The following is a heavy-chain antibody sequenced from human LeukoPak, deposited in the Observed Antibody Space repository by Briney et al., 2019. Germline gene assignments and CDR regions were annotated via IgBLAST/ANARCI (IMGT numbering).Heavy chain of an antibody. Sequence: PSETLSLTCTVSGGSIRSSGYYWGWIRQPPGKELEWIGSIYYSGSTDYNPSLKSRVTITVDTSKNQFSLKLSSVTAADTAVYYCAPQDYYGSGSYRSFHIWGQGTMVTVSS. J-gene: IGHJ3*02. V-gene: IGHV4-39*01. CDR3: APQDYYGSGSYRSFHI. CDR1: GGSIRSSGYY. D-gene: IGHD3-10*01. CDR2: IYYSGST.